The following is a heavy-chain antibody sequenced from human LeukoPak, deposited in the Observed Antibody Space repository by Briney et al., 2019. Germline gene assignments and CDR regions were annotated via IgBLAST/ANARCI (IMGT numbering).Heavy chain of an antibody. V-gene: IGHV3-23*01. D-gene: IGHD3-10*01. J-gene: IGHJ6*03. CDR1: GFTFGSYA. Sequence: PGGSLRLSCEVSGFTFGSYAMTWVRRAPGKGLEWVSAISGSGGNTHYADSVKGRFTISRDNSKNTLYLQMNSLRVDDTAVYYCAKNRLFITLVNMDVWGKGTTVIVSS. CDR3: AKNRLFITLVNMDV. CDR2: ISGSGGNT.